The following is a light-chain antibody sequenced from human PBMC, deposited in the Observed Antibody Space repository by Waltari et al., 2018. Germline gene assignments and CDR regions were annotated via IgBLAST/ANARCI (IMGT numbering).Light chain of an antibody. CDR1: SGSVSSNSY. Sequence: QTVVTQEPSLSVSPGGTVTLTCALSSGSVSSNSYATWYQPTPGQAPRTLGYKANFRSSGVPDRFSGSVLGNKAALTITGAQADDDSDYYCSLYMGSGVWVFGGGTKLTVL. J-gene: IGLJ3*02. V-gene: IGLV8-61*01. CDR3: SLYMGSGVWV. CDR2: KAN.